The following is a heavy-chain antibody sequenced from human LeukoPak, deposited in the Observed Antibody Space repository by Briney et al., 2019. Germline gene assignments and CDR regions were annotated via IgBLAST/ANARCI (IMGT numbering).Heavy chain of an antibody. D-gene: IGHD4-17*01. CDR2: INPNSGGT. CDR1: GYTFTGYY. Sequence: ASVKVSCKASGYTFTGYYMHWVRQAPGQGLEWMGWINPNSGGTNYAQKFQGRVTMTRDTSISTAYMELSRLRSDDTAVCYCARSPSDYGDFIDYWGQGTLVTVSS. V-gene: IGHV1-2*02. CDR3: ARSPSDYGDFIDY. J-gene: IGHJ4*02.